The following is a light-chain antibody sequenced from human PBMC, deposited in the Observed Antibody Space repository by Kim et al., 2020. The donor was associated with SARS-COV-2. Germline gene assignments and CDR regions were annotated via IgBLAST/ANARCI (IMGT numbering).Light chain of an antibody. J-gene: IGKJ4*01. V-gene: IGKV1-16*01. CDR2: AAS. CDR1: LAIGEW. CDR3: QQYNAYPLT. Sequence: PSVGDKIPITCRAILAIGEWLAWFQQKPGEAPKSLIYAASSLQTGVSARFRGRGSGTDFNLTINGLQPEDFATYFCQQYNAYPLTFPGGTKVDIK.